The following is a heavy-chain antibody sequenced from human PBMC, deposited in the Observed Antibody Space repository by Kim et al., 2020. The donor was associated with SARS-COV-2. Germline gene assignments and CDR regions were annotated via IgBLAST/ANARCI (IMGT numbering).Heavy chain of an antibody. D-gene: IGHD6-13*01. CDR3: ARDFPASSWSFSYYYYMDV. V-gene: IGHV3-48*03. CDR1: GFTFSSYE. J-gene: IGHJ6*03. Sequence: GGSLRLSCAASGFTFSSYEMNWVRQAPGKGLEWVSYISSSGSTIYYADSVKGRFTISRDNAKNSLYLQMNSLRAEDTAVYYCARDFPASSWSFSYYYYMDVWGKGTTVTVSS. CDR2: ISSSGSTI.